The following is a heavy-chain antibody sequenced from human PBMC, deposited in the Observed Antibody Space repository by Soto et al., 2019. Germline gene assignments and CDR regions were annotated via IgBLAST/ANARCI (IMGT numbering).Heavy chain of an antibody. CDR3: TRGPSVDNVDP. CDR2: NYNAGSI. CDR1: GDAISNVHYF. J-gene: IGHJ5*02. Sequence: QVQLQQSGPGLVQPSQTLSPTCTVSGDAISNVHYFWSWIRQSPDKVMECIGHNYNAGSIYNNPSLEMRLTISVDTSMNQCSLDLSSVSAAGTAVYYCTRGPSVDNVDPWGQGT. D-gene: IGHD2-2*03. V-gene: IGHV4-30-4*01.